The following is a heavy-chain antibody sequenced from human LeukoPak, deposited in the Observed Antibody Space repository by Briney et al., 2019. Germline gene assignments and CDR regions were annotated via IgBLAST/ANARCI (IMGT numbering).Heavy chain of an antibody. Sequence: GGSLRLSCAASGFTFSSYEMNWVRQAPGKGLEWVSYISSSGSTIYYADSVKGRFTISRDNAKNSLYLQMNSLRAEDTAVYYCARYADYYGSGILRYYYYYYMDVWGKGTTVTISS. V-gene: IGHV3-48*03. CDR1: GFTFSSYE. J-gene: IGHJ6*03. D-gene: IGHD3-10*01. CDR3: ARYADYYGSGILRYYYYYYMDV. CDR2: ISSSGSTI.